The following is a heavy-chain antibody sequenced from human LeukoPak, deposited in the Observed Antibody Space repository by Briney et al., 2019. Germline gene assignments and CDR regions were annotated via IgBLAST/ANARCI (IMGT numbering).Heavy chain of an antibody. Sequence: SETLSLTCAVYGGSFSGYYWSWIRQPPGKGLEWIGEINLSGSTNYNPSLKSRVTISVDTSKNQFSLKLSSVTAADTAVYYCARGKSADYDFWSGYYYFDYWGQGTLVTVSS. D-gene: IGHD3-3*01. J-gene: IGHJ4*02. CDR3: ARGKSADYDFWSGYYYFDY. CDR1: GGSFSGYY. V-gene: IGHV4-34*01. CDR2: INLSGST.